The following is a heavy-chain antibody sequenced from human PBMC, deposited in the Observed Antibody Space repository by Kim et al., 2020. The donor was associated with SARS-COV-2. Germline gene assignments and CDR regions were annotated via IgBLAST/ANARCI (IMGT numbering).Heavy chain of an antibody. CDR3: AGPGISRGYFYGSGSYGDYYYGMDV. J-gene: IGHJ6*02. CDR2: IYYSGST. Sequence: SETLSLTCTVSGGSISSSSYYWGWIRQPPGKGLEWIGSIYYSGSTYYNPSLKSRVTISVDTSKNQFSLKLSSVTAADTAVYYCAGPGISRGYFYGSGSYGDYYYGMDVWGQGTTVTVSS. CDR1: GGSISSSSYY. V-gene: IGHV4-39*01. D-gene: IGHD3-10*01.